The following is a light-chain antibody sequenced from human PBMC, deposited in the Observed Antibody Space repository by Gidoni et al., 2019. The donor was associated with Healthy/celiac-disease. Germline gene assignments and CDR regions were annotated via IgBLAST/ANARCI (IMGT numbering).Light chain of an antibody. V-gene: IGKV3-15*01. J-gene: IGKJ2*01. CDR3: QKYNNWPRYT. Sequence: EIVMTQSPATLSVSSGERATLSCRASQSVSSNLAWYQQKPGQAPRLLIYGASTRATGIPARFSGSGSGTEFTLTISSLQSEDFAVYYCQKYNNWPRYTFGQGTKLEIK. CDR1: QSVSSN. CDR2: GAS.